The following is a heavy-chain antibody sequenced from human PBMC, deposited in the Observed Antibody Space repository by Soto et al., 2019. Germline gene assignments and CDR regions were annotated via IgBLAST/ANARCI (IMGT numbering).Heavy chain of an antibody. V-gene: IGHV1-2*02. CDR1: GYTFTGYY. Sequence: ASVKVSCKASGYTFTGYYMHWVRQAPGQGLEWMGWINPNSGGTNYAQKFQGRVTMTRDTSISTAYMELSRLRSDDTAVYYCARDVAWIEMATIYYYYGMDVWGQGTTVTVSS. J-gene: IGHJ6*02. CDR3: ARDVAWIEMATIYYYYGMDV. D-gene: IGHD5-12*01. CDR2: INPNSGGT.